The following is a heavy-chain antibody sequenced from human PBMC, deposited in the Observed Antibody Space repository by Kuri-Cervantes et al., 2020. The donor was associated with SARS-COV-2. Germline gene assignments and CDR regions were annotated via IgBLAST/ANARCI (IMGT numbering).Heavy chain of an antibody. Sequence: SETLSLTCTVSGGSISSSSYYWGWIRQPPGKGLEWIGSIYHSGSTYYNPSLKSRVTISVDTSKNQFSLKLSSVTAADTAVYYCARQLLYDSSGYPEYYFDYWGQGTLVTVSS. CDR2: IYHSGST. CDR1: GGSISSSSYY. D-gene: IGHD3-22*01. J-gene: IGHJ4*02. V-gene: IGHV4-39*01. CDR3: ARQLLYDSSGYPEYYFDY.